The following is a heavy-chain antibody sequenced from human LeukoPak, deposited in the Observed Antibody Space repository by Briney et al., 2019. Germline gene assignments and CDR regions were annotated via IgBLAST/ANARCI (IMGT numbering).Heavy chain of an antibody. V-gene: IGHV4-39*07. CDR1: GGSISSSSYY. D-gene: IGHD2-8*01. J-gene: IGHJ4*02. CDR3: ARRASADGLH. Sequence: PSETLSLTCTVSGGSISSSSYYWGWIRQPPGKGLEWIGSIYYSGSTYYNPSLKSRVTISVDTSKNQFSLKLSPVTAADTAVYYCARRASADGLHWGQGTLVTVSS. CDR2: IYYSGST.